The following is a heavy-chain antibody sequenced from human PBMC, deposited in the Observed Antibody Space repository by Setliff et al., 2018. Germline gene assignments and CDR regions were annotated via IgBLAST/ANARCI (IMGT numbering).Heavy chain of an antibody. D-gene: IGHD5-12*01. CDR2: IYYSGST. CDR1: GGSISSYY. CDR3: ARVRILVASRYAFDI. V-gene: IGHV4-59*01. Sequence: SETLSLTCTVSGGSISSYYWSWIRQPPGKRLEWIGYIYYSGSTNYNPSLESRVTISVDTSKNQFSLRLNSATAADTAVYYCARVRILVASRYAFDIWGQGTMVTVSS. J-gene: IGHJ3*02.